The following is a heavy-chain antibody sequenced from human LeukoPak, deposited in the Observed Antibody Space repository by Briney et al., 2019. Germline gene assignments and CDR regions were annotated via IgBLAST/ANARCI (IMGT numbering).Heavy chain of an antibody. CDR2: INHSGST. V-gene: IGHV4-34*01. CDR1: DGSFSGCY. D-gene: IGHD6-13*01. Sequence: PSETLSLTCAAYDGSFSGCYWSWIRQPPGKGLEWIGEINHSGSTNYNPSLKSRVTISVDTSKNQFSLKVSSVTAADTAVYYCARVRAAAATGAFDVWGQGTKVTVSS. CDR3: ARVRAAAATGAFDV. J-gene: IGHJ3*01.